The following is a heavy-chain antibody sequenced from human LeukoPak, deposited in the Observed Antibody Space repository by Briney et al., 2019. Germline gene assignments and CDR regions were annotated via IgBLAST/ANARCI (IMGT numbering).Heavy chain of an antibody. CDR2: MNPNSGNT. D-gene: IGHD3-9*01. CDR3: ARRPPDILTGYYKSGYFDY. Sequence: ASVKVSCKASGYTFTSYDINWVRQATGQGLEWMGWMNPNSGNTGYAQKFQGRVTMTRNTSISTAYMELRSLRSDDTAVYYCARRPPDILTGYYKSGYFDYWGQGTLVTVSS. J-gene: IGHJ4*02. V-gene: IGHV1-8*01. CDR1: GYTFTSYD.